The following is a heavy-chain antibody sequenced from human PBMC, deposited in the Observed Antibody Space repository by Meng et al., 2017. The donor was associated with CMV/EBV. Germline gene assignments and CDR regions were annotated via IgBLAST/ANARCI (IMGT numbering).Heavy chain of an antibody. CDR3: AKGRYDFWSGYYEAY. CDR2: IYSGGSST. V-gene: IGHV3-23*03. CDR1: GFTFSSYA. D-gene: IGHD3-3*01. Sequence: GGSLRLSCAASGFTFSSYAMHWVRQAPGKGLEWVSVIYSGGSSTYYADSVKGRFTISRDNSKNTLYLQMNSLRAEDTAVYYCAKGRYDFWSGYYEAYWGQGTLVTVSS. J-gene: IGHJ4*02.